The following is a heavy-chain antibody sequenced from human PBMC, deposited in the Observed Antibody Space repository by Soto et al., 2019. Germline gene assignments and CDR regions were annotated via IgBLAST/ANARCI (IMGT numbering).Heavy chain of an antibody. V-gene: IGHV4-39*01. Sequence: SETLSLTCSVSGGSISSSSDYWGWIRQPPGKGLEWIGIIYYRGVTYYNPSLKSRVSISVDTSKFYLKLGSVTAADTAVYYCARHEASGNSYRQGWFEPWGQGSLVTVSS. D-gene: IGHD5-18*01. J-gene: IGHJ5*02. CDR3: ARHEASGNSYRQGWFEP. CDR1: GGSISSSSDY. CDR2: IYYRGVT.